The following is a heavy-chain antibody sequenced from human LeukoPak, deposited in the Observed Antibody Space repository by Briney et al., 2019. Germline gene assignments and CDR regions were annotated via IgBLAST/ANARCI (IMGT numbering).Heavy chain of an antibody. D-gene: IGHD1-7*01. CDR2: IYPTGTT. V-gene: IGHV4-39*01. Sequence: SETLSLTCTVSGGSIRGSSYYWGWIRQPPGKGLECVGNIYPTGTTYYNPSLKSRVTISIDTSKSQFSLRLSSVTAADTAVYYCVQNIPGTIEHWCQGIPVTVSS. CDR1: GGSIRGSSYY. J-gene: IGHJ1*01. CDR3: VQNIPGTIEH.